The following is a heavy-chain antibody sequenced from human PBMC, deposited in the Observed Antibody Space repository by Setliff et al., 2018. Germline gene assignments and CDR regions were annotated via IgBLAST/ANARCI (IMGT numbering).Heavy chain of an antibody. CDR2: FDPEDGET. Sequence: GASVKVSCKVSGYTLTELSMHWVRQAPGKGLEWMGGFDPEDGETFYAQKFQGRVTMTEDTSTDTAYMELSSLRSEDTAVYYCATDKMAVAGTWFDPWGQGTLVTVS. J-gene: IGHJ5*02. CDR1: GYTLTELS. CDR3: ATDKMAVAGTWFDP. V-gene: IGHV1-24*01. D-gene: IGHD6-19*01.